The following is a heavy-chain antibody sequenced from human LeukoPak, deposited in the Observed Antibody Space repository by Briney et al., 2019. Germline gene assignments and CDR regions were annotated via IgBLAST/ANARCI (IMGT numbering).Heavy chain of an antibody. J-gene: IGHJ6*03. CDR1: GGSFSGYY. Sequence: SETLSLTCAVYGGSFSGYYWSWIRQPPGKGLEWIGEINHSGSTNYNPSLKSRVTISVDTSKNQFSLKLSSVTAADTAVYYCVSSPSGLYYMDVWGKGTTVTVSS. CDR2: INHSGST. V-gene: IGHV4-34*01. D-gene: IGHD3-10*01. CDR3: VSSPSGLYYMDV.